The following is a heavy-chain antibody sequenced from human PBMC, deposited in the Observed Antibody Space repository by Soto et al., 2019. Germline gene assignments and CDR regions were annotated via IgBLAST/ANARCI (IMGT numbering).Heavy chain of an antibody. Sequence: PGGSLRLSCAASGLTLSNYWMNWVRQAPGKGLEWVANINQDGSGKCYVDSVKGRFTISRDNAKNSLYLQMDSLRAEDTALYYCARALTTVASFWGQGTLVTVSS. J-gene: IGHJ4*02. CDR3: ARALTTVASF. V-gene: IGHV3-7*01. CDR2: INQDGSGK. CDR1: GLTLSNYW. D-gene: IGHD2-2*01.